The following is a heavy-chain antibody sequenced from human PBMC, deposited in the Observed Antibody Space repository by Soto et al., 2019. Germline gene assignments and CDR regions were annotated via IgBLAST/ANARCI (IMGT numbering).Heavy chain of an antibody. J-gene: IGHJ5*01. CDR1: GFTFNTYA. CDR3: VRDLSAYNWFDL. V-gene: IGHV3-21*01. CDR2: ISGDRSYI. Sequence: EVQLLESGGGFIQPGGSLRLSCAASGFTFNTYAMTWVRQAPGKGLEWVSIISGDRSYIYYADSVKGRFTISRDNAKNSLFLQMNSLRVEDTAVYYCVRDLSAYNWFDLWGPGTLVTVSS.